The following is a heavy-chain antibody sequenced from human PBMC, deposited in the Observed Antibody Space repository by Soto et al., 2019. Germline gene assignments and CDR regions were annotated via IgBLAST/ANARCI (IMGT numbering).Heavy chain of an antibody. D-gene: IGHD2-15*01. J-gene: IGHJ4*02. CDR3: ARRGVVEDLDY. Sequence: PGGSLRLSCAASGFTFSSYAMHWVRQAPGKGLEWVAVISYDGSNKYYADSVKGRFTISRDNSKNTLYLQMNSLRAEDTAMYYCARRGVVEDLDYWGQGTLVTVSS. CDR2: ISYDGSNK. V-gene: IGHV3-30-3*01. CDR1: GFTFSSYA.